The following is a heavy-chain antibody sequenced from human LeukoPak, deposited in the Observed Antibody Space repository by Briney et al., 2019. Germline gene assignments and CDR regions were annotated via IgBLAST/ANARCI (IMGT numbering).Heavy chain of an antibody. D-gene: IGHD3-22*01. J-gene: IGHJ5*02. CDR3: ARKMENYYDSSGTSWFDP. CDR2: INHSGST. Sequence: PSETLSLTCTVSGGSISSYYWSWIRQPPGKGLEWIGEINHSGSTNYNPSLKSRVTISVDTSKNQFSLKLSSVTAADTAVYYCARKMENYYDSSGTSWFDPWGQGTLVTVSS. V-gene: IGHV4-34*01. CDR1: GGSISSYY.